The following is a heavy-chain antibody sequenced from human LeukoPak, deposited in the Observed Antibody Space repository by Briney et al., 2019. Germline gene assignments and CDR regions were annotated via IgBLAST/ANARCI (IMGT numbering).Heavy chain of an antibody. D-gene: IGHD6-25*01. CDR2: IYYTGST. V-gene: IGHV4-39*01. J-gene: IGHJ4*02. CDR1: GGSMRTYY. Sequence: SETLSLTCTVSGGSMRTYYWGWIRQPPGKGLEWIGSIYYTGSTYYNPSLKSRVTISEDTSKNQFSLKLSSVTAADTAVYYCARILDAAEIDYWGQGTLVTVSS. CDR3: ARILDAAEIDY.